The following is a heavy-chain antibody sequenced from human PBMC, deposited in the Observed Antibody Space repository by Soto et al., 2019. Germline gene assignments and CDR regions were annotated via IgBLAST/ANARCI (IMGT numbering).Heavy chain of an antibody. J-gene: IGHJ4*02. CDR3: ATGRGYSSDHFHY. CDR1: GYTFTSYA. V-gene: IGHV1-3*01. CDR2: INAGNGST. D-gene: IGHD5-18*01. Sequence: ASVKVSCKASGYTFTSYAMHWVRQAPGQRLEWMGWINAGNGSTKYSQKFQGRVTITRDTSASTAYMELSSLRSEDTAVYYCATGRGYSSDHFHYWGQGVLVTVS.